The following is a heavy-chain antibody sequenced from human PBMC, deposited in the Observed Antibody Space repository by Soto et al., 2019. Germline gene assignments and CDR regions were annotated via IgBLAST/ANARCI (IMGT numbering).Heavy chain of an antibody. CDR3: GRADGYGDPYYYYYYGMDV. CDR2: IYYSGSA. D-gene: IGHD4-17*01. CDR1: GGSISSYY. V-gene: IGHV4-59*01. J-gene: IGHJ6*02. Sequence: SETLSLTCTVSGGSISSYYWSWIRQPPGKGLEWIGYIYYSGSANYNPSLKSRVTISVDTSKNQFSLKLGSVTAADTAVYYCGRADGYGDPYYYYYYGMDVWGQGTTVTV.